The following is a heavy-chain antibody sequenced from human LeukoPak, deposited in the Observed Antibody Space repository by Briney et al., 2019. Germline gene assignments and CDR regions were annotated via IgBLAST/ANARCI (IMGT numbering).Heavy chain of an antibody. J-gene: IGHJ4*02. CDR2: ISSGSTI. Sequence: GGSLRLSCAASGFTFSSYEMNWVRQAPGKGLEWVSYISSGSTINDADSVKGRFTISRDNAKNSLYLQMNSLRAEDTAVYYCARESIAVAGAPFDYWGQGTLVTVSS. V-gene: IGHV3-48*03. CDR1: GFTFSSYE. D-gene: IGHD6-19*01. CDR3: ARESIAVAGAPFDY.